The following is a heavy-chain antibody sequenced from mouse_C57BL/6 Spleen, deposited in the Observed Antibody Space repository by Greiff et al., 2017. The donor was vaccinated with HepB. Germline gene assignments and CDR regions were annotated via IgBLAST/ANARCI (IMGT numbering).Heavy chain of an antibody. Sequence: VQLKESGPGLVKPSQSLSLTCSVTGYSITSGYYWNWIRQFPGNKLEWMGYISYDGSNNYNPSLKNRISITRDTSKNQFFLKLNSVTTEDTATYYCARDEEYSYYWYFDVWGTGTTVTVSS. D-gene: IGHD5-2*01. V-gene: IGHV3-6*01. CDR3: ARDEEYSYYWYFDV. J-gene: IGHJ1*03. CDR2: ISYDGSN. CDR1: GYSITSGYY.